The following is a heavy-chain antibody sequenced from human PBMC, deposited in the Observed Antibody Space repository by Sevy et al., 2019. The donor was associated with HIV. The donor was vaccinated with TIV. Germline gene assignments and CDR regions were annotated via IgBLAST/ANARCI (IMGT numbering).Heavy chain of an antibody. V-gene: IGHV3-20*04. J-gene: IGHJ6*03. CDR1: GFTFDDYG. D-gene: IGHD3-10*01. CDR2: INWNGGST. Sequence: GGSLRLSCAASGFTFDDYGMSWVRQAPGKGLEWVSGINWNGGSTGYADSVKGRFTISRDNAKNSRYLQMNSLRAEDTALYYCARGIGSRSNSGIRNYYYYYYMDVWGKGTTVTVSS. CDR3: ARGIGSRSNSGIRNYYYYYYMDV.